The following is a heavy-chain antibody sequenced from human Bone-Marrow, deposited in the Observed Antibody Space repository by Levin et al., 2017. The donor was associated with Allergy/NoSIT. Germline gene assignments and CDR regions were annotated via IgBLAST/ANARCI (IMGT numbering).Heavy chain of an antibody. CDR2: ITSSSSYI. V-gene: IGHV3-21*01. CDR3: ARGLEYSGLP. D-gene: IGHD5-12*01. CDR1: GFTFSSYT. J-gene: IGHJ5*02. Sequence: GGSLRLSCAASGFTFSSYTMNWVRQAPGKGLDWVSSITSSSSYIYYADSVKGRFTISRDNANNSLYLQMNSLRVEDTAMYYCARGLEYSGLPWGQGTLVTVSS.